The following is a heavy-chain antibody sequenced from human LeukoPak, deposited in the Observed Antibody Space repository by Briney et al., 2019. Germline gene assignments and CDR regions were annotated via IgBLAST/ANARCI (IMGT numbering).Heavy chain of an antibody. CDR2: IYYSGST. D-gene: IGHD2-15*01. Sequence: SETLSLTCTVSGGSISSYYWSWIRQPPGKGLEWIGYIYYSGSTYYNPSLKSRVTISVDTSKNQFSLKLSSVTAADTAVYYCATGWFQTYYFDYWGQGTLVTVSS. V-gene: IGHV4-59*12. CDR3: ATGWFQTYYFDY. CDR1: GGSISSYY. J-gene: IGHJ4*02.